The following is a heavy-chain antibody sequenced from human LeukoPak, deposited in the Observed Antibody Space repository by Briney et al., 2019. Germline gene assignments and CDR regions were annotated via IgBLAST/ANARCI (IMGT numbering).Heavy chain of an antibody. CDR2: IYPGDSDT. CDR1: GHNFSNYW. Sequence: GESLKISCQGSGHNFSNYWIGWARQMPGKGLECMGIIYPGDSDTRYSPSFQGQVTISADKSISTAYLQWSSLTASDTAMYYCARRYYYDSSDFHDAFDIWGQGTMVTVSS. CDR3: ARRYYYDSSDFHDAFDI. J-gene: IGHJ3*02. D-gene: IGHD3-22*01. V-gene: IGHV5-51*01.